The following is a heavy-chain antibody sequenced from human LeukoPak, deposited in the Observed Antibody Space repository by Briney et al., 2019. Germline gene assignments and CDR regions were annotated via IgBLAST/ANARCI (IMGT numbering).Heavy chain of an antibody. Sequence: ASVKVSCKASGYTFTGYYMHWVRQAPGQGLEWMGWINPNSGGTNYAQKFQGRVTMTRDTSISTAYMKLSRLRSDDTAVYYCARNHPDLLTGYFYFDYWGQGTLVTVSS. CDR2: INPNSGGT. J-gene: IGHJ4*02. D-gene: IGHD3-9*01. CDR3: ARNHPDLLTGYFYFDY. V-gene: IGHV1-2*02. CDR1: GYTFTGYY.